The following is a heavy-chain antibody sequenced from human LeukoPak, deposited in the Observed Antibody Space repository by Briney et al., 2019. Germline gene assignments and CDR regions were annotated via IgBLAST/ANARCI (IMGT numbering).Heavy chain of an antibody. V-gene: IGHV1-2*06. D-gene: IGHD1-26*01. CDR3: VMVGVEIY. CDR1: GYTFTAYP. J-gene: IGHJ4*02. Sequence: ASVKVSFKASGYTFTAYPIHWVREAPGQGLEWMGRINPSSGGTNSARQLQGRVTMARDTSITIAYMELTSLTSDDTAIYYCVMVGVEIYWGQGTLVTVSS. CDR2: INPSSGGT.